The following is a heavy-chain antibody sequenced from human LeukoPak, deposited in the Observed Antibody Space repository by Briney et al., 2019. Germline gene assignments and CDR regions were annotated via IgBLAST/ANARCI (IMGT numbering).Heavy chain of an antibody. Sequence: EASVKVSCKASGYTFTSYDINWVRQATGQGLEWMGWMNPNSGNTGYAQKLQGRVTMTTDTSTSTAYMELRSLRSDDTAVYYCAREGIAAAADYWGQGTLVTVSS. D-gene: IGHD6-13*01. CDR3: AREGIAAAADY. CDR1: GYTFTSYD. J-gene: IGHJ4*02. V-gene: IGHV1-8*01. CDR2: MNPNSGNT.